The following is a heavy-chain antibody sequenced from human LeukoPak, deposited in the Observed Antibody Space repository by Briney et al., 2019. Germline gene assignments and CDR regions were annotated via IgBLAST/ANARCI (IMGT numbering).Heavy chain of an antibody. CDR2: IYYSGST. CDR1: GGSISSHY. CDR3: ARLVASLYSSSSGDWFDP. Sequence: SETLSLTCTVSGGSISSHYWSWIRQPPGKGLEWIGYIYYSGSTNYNPSLKSRVTISVDTSKNQFSLKLSSVTAADTAVYYCARLVASLYSSSSGDWFDPWGQGTLVTVSS. D-gene: IGHD6-6*01. V-gene: IGHV4-59*08. J-gene: IGHJ5*02.